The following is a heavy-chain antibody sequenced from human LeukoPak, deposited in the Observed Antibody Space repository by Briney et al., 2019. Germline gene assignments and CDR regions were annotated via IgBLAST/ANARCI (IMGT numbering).Heavy chain of an antibody. D-gene: IGHD3-3*01. Sequence: ASVKVSCKASGGTFSSYAISWVRQAPGQGLEWMGGIIPNSGGTNYAQKFQGRVTMTRDTSISTAYMELSRLRSDDTAVYYCARAVPPLRFLEWLPIDYWGQGNLVTVSS. J-gene: IGHJ4*02. CDR2: IIPNSGGT. CDR1: GGTFSSYA. CDR3: ARAVPPLRFLEWLPIDY. V-gene: IGHV1-2*02.